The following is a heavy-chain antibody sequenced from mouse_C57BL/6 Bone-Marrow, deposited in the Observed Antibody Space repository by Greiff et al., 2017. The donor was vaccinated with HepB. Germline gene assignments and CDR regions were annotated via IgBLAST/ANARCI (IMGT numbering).Heavy chain of an antibody. J-gene: IGHJ4*01. CDR1: GYTFTSYG. CDR3: AREDWDRAMDY. Sequence: QVQLKQSGAELARPGASVKLSCKASGYTFTSYGISWVKQRTGQGLEWIGEIYPRSGNTYYNEKFKGKATLTADKSSSTAYIELRSLTSEDSAVYFCAREDWDRAMDYWGQGTSVTVSS. CDR2: IYPRSGNT. V-gene: IGHV1-81*01. D-gene: IGHD4-1*01.